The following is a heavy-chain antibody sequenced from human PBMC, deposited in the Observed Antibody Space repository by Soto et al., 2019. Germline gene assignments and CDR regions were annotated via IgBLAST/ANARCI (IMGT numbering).Heavy chain of an antibody. D-gene: IGHD3-10*01. J-gene: IGHJ5*02. V-gene: IGHV3-23*01. CDR2: ISGGGGVST. Sequence: GVLRLSCAASGFTFSSYAMTWVRQAPGKGLEWVSGISGGGGVSTYYADSVKGRFTISRDNSMNTLYLQMNRLRAEDTAVYYCAKDAISMVRGVNNWFDPWGQGTLVTVSS. CDR1: GFTFSSYA. CDR3: AKDAISMVRGVNNWFDP.